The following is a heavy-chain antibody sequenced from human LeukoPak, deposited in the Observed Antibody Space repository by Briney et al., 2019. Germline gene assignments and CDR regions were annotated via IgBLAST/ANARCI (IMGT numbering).Heavy chain of an antibody. CDR3: VPLTDGSIDY. D-gene: IGHD3-10*01. CDR2: IYTGGSP. Sequence: GGSLRLSCAASGFTFSAYSMNWVRQAPGEGLEWVSMIYTGGSPYYADSVKGRFTISRDNSKNTLNLQMNSLRAEDTAVYYCVPLTDGSIDYWGQGTLVTVSS. CDR1: GFTFSAYS. V-gene: IGHV3-66*01. J-gene: IGHJ4*02.